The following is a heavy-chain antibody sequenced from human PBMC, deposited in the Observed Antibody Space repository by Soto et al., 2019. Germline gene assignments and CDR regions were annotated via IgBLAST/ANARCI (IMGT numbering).Heavy chain of an antibody. CDR3: ARDPPYYYGSGSYWFDP. D-gene: IGHD3-10*01. Sequence: PWGSLRLSCAASGFTFDDYVMSWVRQAPGKGLEWVSGINWNGGSIFYADSVKGRFTISRDNAKNSLYLQMNSLRAEDTALYYCARDPPYYYGSGSYWFDPWGQGTLVTVS. V-gene: IGHV3-20*04. CDR2: INWNGGSI. CDR1: GFTFDDYV. J-gene: IGHJ5*02.